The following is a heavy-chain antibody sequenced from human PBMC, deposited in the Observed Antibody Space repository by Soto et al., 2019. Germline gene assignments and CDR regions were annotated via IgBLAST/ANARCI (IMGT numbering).Heavy chain of an antibody. CDR1: GYTFTSYG. V-gene: IGHV1-18*04. D-gene: IGHD2-15*01. CDR3: ARRSYCRDGYKLLFYY. CDR2: ISAYNGNT. Sequence: ASVKVSCQASGYTFTSYGISWVRQAPGQGLEWMGWISAYNGNTNYAQKFQGRVTITADESTSTAYMELSSLRSEDTAVYYCARRSYCRDGYKLLFYYWGQGTLVRDSS. J-gene: IGHJ4*02.